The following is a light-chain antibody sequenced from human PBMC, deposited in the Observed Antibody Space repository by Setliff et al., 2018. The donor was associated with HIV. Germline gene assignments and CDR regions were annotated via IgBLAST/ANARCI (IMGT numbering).Light chain of an antibody. CDR2: DVS. CDR3: SSYTTSSTPHVV. Sequence: QSALTQPASVSGSPGQSITISCTGTSSDVGGYNYVSWYQQHPGKAPKLMIYDVSYRPSGVSNLFSGSKSGNTASLTISGLQAEDEADYHCSSYTTSSTPHVVFGGGTKVTVL. CDR1: SSDVGGYNY. J-gene: IGLJ2*01. V-gene: IGLV2-14*03.